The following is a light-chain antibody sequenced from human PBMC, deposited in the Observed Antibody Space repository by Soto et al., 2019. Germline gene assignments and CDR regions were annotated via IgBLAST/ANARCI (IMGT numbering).Light chain of an antibody. J-gene: IGLJ1*01. V-gene: IGLV2-14*01. CDR3: TPYRSSSTHV. Sequence: QSVLTQPASVSGSPGQSITISCTGTSSDVGGYNYVSWYQQHPGKAPKLMIYDVSNRPSGVSNRFSGSKSGNTASLTISGLQADDEADYSCTPYRSSSTHVFGTVTKVTVL. CDR1: SSDVGGYNY. CDR2: DVS.